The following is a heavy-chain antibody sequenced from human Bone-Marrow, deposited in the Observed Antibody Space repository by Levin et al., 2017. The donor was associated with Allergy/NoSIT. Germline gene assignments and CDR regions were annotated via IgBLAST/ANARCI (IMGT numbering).Heavy chain of an antibody. D-gene: IGHD5-18*01. CDR2: ISSSSSTI. CDR1: GFTFSSYR. J-gene: IGHJ6*02. V-gene: IGHV3-48*01. CDR3: ARDKAFTANTAMAPRGYYYYGMDV. Sequence: SCAASGFTFSSYRMNWVRQAPGKGLEWVSYISSSSSTIYYADSVKGRFTISRDNAKNSLYLQMNSLRAEDTAVYYCARDKAFTANTAMAPRGYYYYGMDVWGQGTTVTVSS.